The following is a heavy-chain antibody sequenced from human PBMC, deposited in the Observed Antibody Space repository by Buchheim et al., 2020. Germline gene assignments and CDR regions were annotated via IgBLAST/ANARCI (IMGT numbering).Heavy chain of an antibody. CDR1: GFNFGTLW. J-gene: IGHJ4*02. CDR2: INQNGGEK. CDR3: ARAGSVGSVDF. Sequence: VQLVETGGGVVQPGRSLRLSCVASGFNFGTLWMSWVRQVPGKGLEWVANINQNGGEKYCVDSVEGRLAISRDNAKNSLYLQMSSLRVEDTAVYYCARAGSVGSVDFWGQGTL. D-gene: IGHD3-10*01. V-gene: IGHV3-7*01.